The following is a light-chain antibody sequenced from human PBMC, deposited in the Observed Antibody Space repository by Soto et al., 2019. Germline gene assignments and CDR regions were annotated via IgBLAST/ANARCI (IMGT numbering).Light chain of an antibody. J-gene: IGKJ1*01. CDR2: DAS. CDR3: QQYNSYLWT. Sequence: DIQMTQSPSTLSASVGDRVTITCRASQSIRSWLAWYQQKPGKAPKFLIYDASSLESGVPSRFSGSGSGTEFTLTISSLQPDDFATYYCQQYNSYLWTFGQGTKVEIK. V-gene: IGKV1-5*01. CDR1: QSIRSW.